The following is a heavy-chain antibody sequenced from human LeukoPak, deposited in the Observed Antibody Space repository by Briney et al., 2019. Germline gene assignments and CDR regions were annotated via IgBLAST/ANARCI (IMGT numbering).Heavy chain of an antibody. Sequence: SPRLSCAASGFSFSYYTMCWVLHAPRKELEWVAVKTNDGSNEYYADSVEGRFTISRDNSKNTLYLQMNSLRVEDTAVYYCARVLNYYDSSGYYFSYWGQGTLVTVSS. CDR2: KTNDGSNE. CDR1: GFSFSYYT. CDR3: ARVLNYYDSSGYYFSY. D-gene: IGHD3-22*01. J-gene: IGHJ4*02. V-gene: IGHV3-30-3*01.